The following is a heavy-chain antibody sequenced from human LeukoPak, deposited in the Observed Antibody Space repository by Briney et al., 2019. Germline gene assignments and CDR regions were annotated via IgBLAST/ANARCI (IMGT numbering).Heavy chain of an antibody. CDR2: ISYDGSNK. V-gene: IGHV3-30*03. CDR1: GFTFSSYG. J-gene: IGHJ4*02. CDR3: ARDDDRPDNGLDY. Sequence: HAGRSLRLSCAASGFTFSSYGTHWVRQAPGKGLEWVAVISYDGSNKYYADSVKGRFTISRDNSKNTLYLQMNSLRAEDTAVYYCARDDDRPDNGLDYWGQGTLVTVSS. D-gene: IGHD3-22*01.